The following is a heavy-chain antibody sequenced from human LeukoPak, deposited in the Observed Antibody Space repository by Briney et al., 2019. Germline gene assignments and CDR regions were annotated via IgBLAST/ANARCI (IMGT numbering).Heavy chain of an antibody. V-gene: IGHV4-39*07. CDR1: GGSISSGTYY. CDR2: IHYSGST. J-gene: IGHJ4*02. D-gene: IGHD5-18*01. CDR3: AREVAGIQLFDY. Sequence: PSETLSLTCSVSGGSISSGTYYWGWIRQPPGKGLEWIGSIHYSGSTFYNPSLKSRVTISIDTSKNQFSLKLSSVTAADTAVYYCAREVAGIQLFDYWGQGTLVTVSS.